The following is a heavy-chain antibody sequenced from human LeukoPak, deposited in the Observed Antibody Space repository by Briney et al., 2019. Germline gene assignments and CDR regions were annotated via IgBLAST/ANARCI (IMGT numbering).Heavy chain of an antibody. Sequence: ASETLSLTCTVSGGSISTSSYYWGWVRQPPGKGLEWIGYIYYSGGTNYNPSLKSRVTISVKTSKNQFSLKLSSVTAADTAIYYCARVTGYMIEDYFDYWGQGTLVTVSS. CDR3: ARVTGYMIEDYFDY. CDR1: GGSISTSSYY. V-gene: IGHV4-61*05. J-gene: IGHJ4*02. CDR2: IYYSGGT. D-gene: IGHD3-22*01.